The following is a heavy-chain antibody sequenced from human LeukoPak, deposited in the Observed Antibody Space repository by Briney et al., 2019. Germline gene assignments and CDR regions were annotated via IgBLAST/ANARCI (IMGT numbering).Heavy chain of an antibody. Sequence: GGSLRLSCAASGFTFSSYAMHWVRQAPGKGLEWVAVISYDGSNKYYADSVKGRFTISRDNSKNTLYLQMNSLRAEDTAGYYCARNLVGATNYWGQGTLVTVSS. J-gene: IGHJ4*02. CDR2: ISYDGSNK. CDR3: ARNLVGATNY. CDR1: GFTFSSYA. D-gene: IGHD1-26*01. V-gene: IGHV3-30*04.